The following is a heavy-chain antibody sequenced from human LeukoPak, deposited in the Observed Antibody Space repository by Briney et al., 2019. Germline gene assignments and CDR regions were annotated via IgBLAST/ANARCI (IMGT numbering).Heavy chain of an antibody. D-gene: IGHD5-18*01. Sequence: PGGSLRLSCAASGFTFSSYGMHWVRQTPGKGLEWVTFLPYDGSYTSYADSVKGRFTISRDNSKNTLYLQMNSLRAEDTAVYYCAKDRGDTAMADGAFDIWGQGTMVTVSS. J-gene: IGHJ3*02. V-gene: IGHV3-30*02. CDR2: LPYDGSYT. CDR3: AKDRGDTAMADGAFDI. CDR1: GFTFSSYG.